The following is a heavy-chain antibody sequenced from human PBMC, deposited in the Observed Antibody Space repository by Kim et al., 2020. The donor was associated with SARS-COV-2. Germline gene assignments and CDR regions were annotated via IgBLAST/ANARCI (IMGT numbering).Heavy chain of an antibody. J-gene: IGHJ4*02. CDR3: AKDSTSGGDY. Sequence: GGSLRLSCAASGFTFDDYAMHWVRQAPGKGLEWVSGISWNSGSIGYADSVKGRFTISRDNAKNSLYLQMNSLRAEDTALYYCAKDSTSGGDYWGQGTLVTVSS. V-gene: IGHV3-9*01. CDR2: ISWNSGSI. CDR1: GFTFDDYA. D-gene: IGHD3-10*01.